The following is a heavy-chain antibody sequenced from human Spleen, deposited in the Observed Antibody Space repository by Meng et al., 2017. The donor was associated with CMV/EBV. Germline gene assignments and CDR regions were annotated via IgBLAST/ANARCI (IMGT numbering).Heavy chain of an antibody. V-gene: IGHV6-1*01. J-gene: IGHJ3*01. D-gene: IGHD3-16*02. Sequence: SQTLSLTCVISGDSVSSNIASWNWIRQSPSRGLEWLGRTYYRSKWYNDYALSVKSRITVNPDTSKNHFSLHLNSVTPEDTAVYYCARDQLSLGEDAFDVWGQGTMVTVSS. CDR2: TYYRSKWYN. CDR1: GDSVSSNIAS. CDR3: ARDQLSLGEDAFDV.